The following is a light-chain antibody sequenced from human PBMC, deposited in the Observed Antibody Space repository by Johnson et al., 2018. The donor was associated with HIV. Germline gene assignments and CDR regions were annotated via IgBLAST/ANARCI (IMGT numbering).Light chain of an antibody. Sequence: QSVLTQPPSVSAAPGQKINISCSGSTSNIGSNYVSWYQQLPGTAPKLLIYDTNKRPSGIPDRFSGSKSGTSATLGITGLQAGDEADYYCGTCDGTLSGGFGTGTKVTVL. CDR1: TSNIGSNY. CDR2: DTN. CDR3: GTCDGTLSGG. V-gene: IGLV1-51*01. J-gene: IGLJ1*01.